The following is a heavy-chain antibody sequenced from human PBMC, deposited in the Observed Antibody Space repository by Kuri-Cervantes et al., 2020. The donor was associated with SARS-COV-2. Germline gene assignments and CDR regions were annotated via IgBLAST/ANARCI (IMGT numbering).Heavy chain of an antibody. J-gene: IGHJ3*02. Sequence: ASVKVSCKASGYTFTSYDINWVRQATGQGLEWMGWMNPNSGNTGYAQTFQGRVTITRNTSISTAYMELSSLRSEDTAVYYCAREGYCSSTSCSQGGPYAFDIWGQGTMVTVSS. D-gene: IGHD2-2*01. V-gene: IGHV1-8*03. CDR3: AREGYCSSTSCSQGGPYAFDI. CDR1: GYTFTSYD. CDR2: MNPNSGNT.